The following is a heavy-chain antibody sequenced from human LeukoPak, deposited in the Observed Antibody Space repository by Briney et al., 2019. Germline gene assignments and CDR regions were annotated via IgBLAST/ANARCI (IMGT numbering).Heavy chain of an antibody. Sequence: PEGSLRLSCAASGFSIRSNYMSWVRQAPGKGLEWVSIVYASGNTYYSDSVKGRFTISRDNSKNTLYLQMNSLRAEDTAVYYCAREDLVLHYFDYWGQGTLVTVSS. CDR2: VYASGNT. CDR3: AREDLVLHYFDY. V-gene: IGHV3-53*01. J-gene: IGHJ4*02. D-gene: IGHD6-6*01. CDR1: GFSIRSNY.